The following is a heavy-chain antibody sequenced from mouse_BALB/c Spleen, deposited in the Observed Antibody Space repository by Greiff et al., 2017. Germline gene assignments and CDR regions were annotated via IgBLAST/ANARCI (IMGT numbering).Heavy chain of an antibody. J-gene: IGHJ4*01. CDR1: GYTFTSYW. CDR3: AKSYYEKMDY. Sequence: QVQLQQSGAELAKPGASVKMSCKASGYTFTSYWMHWVKQRPGQGLEWIGYINPSTGYTEYNQKFKDKATLTADKSSSTAYMQLSSLTSEDSAVYYCAKSYYEKMDYWGQGTSVTVSS. D-gene: IGHD2-10*01. CDR2: INPSTGYT. V-gene: IGHV1-7*01.